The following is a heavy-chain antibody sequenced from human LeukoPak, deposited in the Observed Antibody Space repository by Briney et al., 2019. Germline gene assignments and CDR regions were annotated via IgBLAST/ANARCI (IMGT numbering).Heavy chain of an antibody. CDR3: AREIGGITMIDL. V-gene: IGHV4-59*01. Sequence: SETLSLTCTVSGGSISSYYWSWIRQPPGKGLEWIGYIYYSGSTNYNPSLKSRVTISVDTSKNQFSLKLSSVTAADTAVYYCAREIGGITMIDLWGQGTLVTVSS. J-gene: IGHJ5*02. CDR1: GGSISSYY. CDR2: IYYSGST. D-gene: IGHD3-22*01.